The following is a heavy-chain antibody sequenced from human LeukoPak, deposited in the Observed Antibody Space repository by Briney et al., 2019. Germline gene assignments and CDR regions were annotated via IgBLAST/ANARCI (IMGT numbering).Heavy chain of an antibody. Sequence: PSETLSLTWAVYGGSFSGYYWSWIRQPPGKGLEWIGEINHSGSTNYNPSLKSRVTISVDTSKNQFSLKLSSVTAADTAVYYCARLRYSSSPVDYWGQGTLVTVSS. D-gene: IGHD6-6*01. CDR3: ARLRYSSSPVDY. CDR2: INHSGST. J-gene: IGHJ4*02. CDR1: GGSFSGYY. V-gene: IGHV4-34*01.